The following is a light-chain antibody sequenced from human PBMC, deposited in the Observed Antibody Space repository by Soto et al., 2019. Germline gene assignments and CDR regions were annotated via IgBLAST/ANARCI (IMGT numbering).Light chain of an antibody. Sequence: QSALTQPPSASGSPGQSVTISCTGTSSDVGGYNYVSWYQQYPGKAPKLMIYEVSKRPSGVPDRFSGSKSDNTASLTVSGLQAEDEADYYCSSYAGSNNFVVFGGGTKLTVL. V-gene: IGLV2-8*01. CDR2: EVS. CDR3: SSYAGSNNFVV. J-gene: IGLJ2*01. CDR1: SSDVGGYNY.